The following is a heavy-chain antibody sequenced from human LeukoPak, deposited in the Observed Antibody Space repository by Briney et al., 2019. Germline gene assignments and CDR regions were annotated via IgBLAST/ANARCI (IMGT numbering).Heavy chain of an antibody. V-gene: IGHV3-23*01. Sequence: PGGSLRLSCVASGFTFPTYAMMWVRQAPGKGLEWVSSIRVSDGARFYADSVKGRFTISRDNSKNTLYLQMNSLRAEDTAVYYCAKAPRRYGLLDYYYGMDVWGQGTTVTVSS. J-gene: IGHJ6*02. D-gene: IGHD5-18*01. CDR2: IRVSDGAR. CDR3: AKAPRRYGLLDYYYGMDV. CDR1: GFTFPTYA.